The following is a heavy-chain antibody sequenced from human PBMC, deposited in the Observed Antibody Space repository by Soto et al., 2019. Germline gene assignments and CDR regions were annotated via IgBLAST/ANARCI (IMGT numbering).Heavy chain of an antibody. D-gene: IGHD3-3*01. CDR3: ARIQRITIFGVVGYYYYGMDV. CDR2: IDPSDSYT. V-gene: IGHV5-10-1*01. J-gene: IGHJ6*02. Sequence: PGESLKISCKGSGYSFTSYWISWVRQMPGKGLEWMGRIDPSDSYTNYSPSFQGHVTISADKSISTAYLQWSSLKASDTAMYYCARIQRITIFGVVGYYYYGMDVWGQGTTVTVSS. CDR1: GYSFTSYW.